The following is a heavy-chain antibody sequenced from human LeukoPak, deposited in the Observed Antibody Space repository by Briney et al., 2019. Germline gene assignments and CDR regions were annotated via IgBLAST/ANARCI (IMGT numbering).Heavy chain of an antibody. D-gene: IGHD1-20*01. Sequence: GGSLRLSCVASGFPFSSYWMTWVRQAPGKGLEWVANIKQDGSKKSYVDSVKGRLTISRDNSKNTVHLQMNSLRAEDTAVYYCAKHNRNDGYYYYGMDVWGQGTTVTVSS. V-gene: IGHV3-7*03. CDR2: IKQDGSKK. CDR1: GFPFSSYW. J-gene: IGHJ6*02. CDR3: AKHNRNDGYYYYGMDV.